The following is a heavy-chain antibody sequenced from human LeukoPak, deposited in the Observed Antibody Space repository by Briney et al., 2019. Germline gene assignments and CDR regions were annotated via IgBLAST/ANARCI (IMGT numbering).Heavy chain of an antibody. CDR3: ARGYQLPYLDWFDP. Sequence: SVKVSCKASGGTFSSYAISWVRQAPGQGLEWMGGIIPIFGTANYAQKFQGRVTITADESTSTAYMELSSLRSEDTAVYYCARGYQLPYLDWFDPWGQGTLVTVSS. D-gene: IGHD2-2*02. CDR2: IIPIFGTA. V-gene: IGHV1-69*13. CDR1: GGTFSSYA. J-gene: IGHJ5*02.